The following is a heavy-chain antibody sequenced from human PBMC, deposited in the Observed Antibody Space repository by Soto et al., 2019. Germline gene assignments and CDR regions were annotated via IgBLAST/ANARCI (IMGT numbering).Heavy chain of an antibody. V-gene: IGHV3-21*01. CDR1: GFTFSSYS. CDR2: ISSRSSYI. D-gene: IGHD2-21*02. J-gene: IGHJ4*02. CDR3: ARDDIVVVTASFDY. Sequence: PGGSLRLSCAASGFTFSSYSMNWVRQAPGKGLEWVSSISSRSSYIYYADSVKGRFTISRDNAKNSLYLQMNSLRAEDTAVYYCARDDIVVVTASFDYWGQGTLVTVSS.